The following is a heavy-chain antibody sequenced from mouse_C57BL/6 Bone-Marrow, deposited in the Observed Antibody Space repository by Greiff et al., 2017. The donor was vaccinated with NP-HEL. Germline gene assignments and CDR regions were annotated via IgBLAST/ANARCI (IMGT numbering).Heavy chain of an antibody. Sequence: VQLQQSGAELVRPGASVKLSCTASGFNIKDDYMHWVKQRPEQGLEWIGWIDPENGDTEYASKFQGKATITADTSSNTAYLQLSSLTSEDTAVYYCTTWAITTVVPYYAMVYWGQGTSVTVSS. CDR3: TTWAITTVVPYYAMVY. CDR1: GFNIKDDY. J-gene: IGHJ4*01. V-gene: IGHV14-4*01. CDR2: IDPENGDT. D-gene: IGHD1-1*01.